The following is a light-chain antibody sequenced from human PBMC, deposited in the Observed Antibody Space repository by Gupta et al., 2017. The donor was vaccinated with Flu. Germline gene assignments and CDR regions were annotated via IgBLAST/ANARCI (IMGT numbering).Light chain of an antibody. CDR3: QQENNWPPRYT. V-gene: IGKV3-15*01. J-gene: IGKJ2*01. CDR1: QSVSRN. CDR2: GAS. Sequence: EIVMTQSPATLSVSPGERATLSCRASQSVSRNLDWYQKKPGQAPRRLIYGASTRAKGSTARFSGSGAGTEFTLTISSRQSEDFAVYYCQQENNWPPRYTFGQGTKLEIK.